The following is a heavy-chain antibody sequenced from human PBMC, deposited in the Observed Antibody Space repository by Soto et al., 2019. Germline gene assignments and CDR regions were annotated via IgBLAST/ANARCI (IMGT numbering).Heavy chain of an antibody. J-gene: IGHJ4*02. CDR2: IYYSGST. CDR1: GGSMSNYY. V-gene: IGHV4-59*08. D-gene: IGHD4-17*01. CDR3: ARRSNGAFNFDY. Sequence: SETLSLTCTVSGGSMSNYYWSWIRQPPGKGLEWIGYIYYSGSTNYNPSLKSRVTISVDTSKNQFSLRLSSVTAADTAVYYCARRSNGAFNFDYWGQGTLVTVSS.